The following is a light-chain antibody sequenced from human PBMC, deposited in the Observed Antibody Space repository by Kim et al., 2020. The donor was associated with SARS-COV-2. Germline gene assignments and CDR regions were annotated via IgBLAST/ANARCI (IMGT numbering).Light chain of an antibody. CDR1: QRVGSSY. V-gene: IGKV3-20*01. J-gene: IGKJ1*01. CDR3: QQNGAYPWT. Sequence: EIVLTQSPGTLSLSPGERATLSCRASQRVGSSYLAWYQQKPGQAPRLLIYAASSRATGIPDRFSGSGSGTDFTLTISSLEPEDFAVYYCQQNGAYPWTFGQGTKVDIK. CDR2: AAS.